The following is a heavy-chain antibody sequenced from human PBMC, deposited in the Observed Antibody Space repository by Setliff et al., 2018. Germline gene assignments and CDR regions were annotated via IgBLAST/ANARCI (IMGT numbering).Heavy chain of an antibody. D-gene: IGHD2-8*01. V-gene: IGHV3-23*01. CDR2: ISGNDGRT. CDR1: GFTFSNYA. Sequence: PGGSLRLSCAASGFTFSNYAMSWVRQAPGKGLEWVSTISGNDGRTYYADSVQGRFTISRDSSKNTLYLQMNSLSAEDTAAYYCAKDGIALMVYAILADCWGQGTLVTVSS. CDR3: AKDGIALMVYAILADC. J-gene: IGHJ4*02.